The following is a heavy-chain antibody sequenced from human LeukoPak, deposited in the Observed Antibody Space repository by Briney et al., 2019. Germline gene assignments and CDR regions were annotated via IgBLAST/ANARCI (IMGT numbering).Heavy chain of an antibody. V-gene: IGHV4-59*01. Sequence: ETLSLTCTVSGGSISSYYWSWIRQPPVKGLEWIGYIYYSGSTNYNPSLKSRVTISVDTSKNQFSLKLSSVTAADTAVYYCAREYDFWSGTPHAFDIWGQGTMVTVSS. CDR1: GGSISSYY. D-gene: IGHD3-3*01. CDR2: IYYSGST. CDR3: AREYDFWSGTPHAFDI. J-gene: IGHJ3*02.